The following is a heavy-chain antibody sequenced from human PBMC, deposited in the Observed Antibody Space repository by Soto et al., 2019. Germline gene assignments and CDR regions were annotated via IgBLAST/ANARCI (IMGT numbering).Heavy chain of an antibody. V-gene: IGHV4-34*01. CDR2: INHSGST. D-gene: IGHD3-22*01. Sequence: PSETLSLTCAVYGGSFSGYYWSWIRQPPGKGLEWIGEINHSGSTNYNPSLKSRVTISVDTSKNQFSLELSSVTAADTAVYYCARGGLYYYDSSGYRPRSFDYWGQGTLVNVSS. CDR1: GGSFSGYY. CDR3: ARGGLYYYDSSGYRPRSFDY. J-gene: IGHJ4*02.